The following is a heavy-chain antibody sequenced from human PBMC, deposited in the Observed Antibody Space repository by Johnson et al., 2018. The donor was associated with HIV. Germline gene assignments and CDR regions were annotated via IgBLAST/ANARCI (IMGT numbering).Heavy chain of an antibody. D-gene: IGHD4-23*01. CDR3: ARVSDDYGGNPAAWGAFDI. J-gene: IGHJ3*02. Sequence: VQLVESGGGLVQPGGSLRLSCAASGFTFSSYDMHWVRQATGKGLEWVSAIGTAGDTYYPGSVKGRFTISRDSSKNTLYLQMNSLRAEDTALYYCARVSDDYGGNPAAWGAFDIWGQGTMVTVSS. CDR1: GFTFSSYD. V-gene: IGHV3-13*01. CDR2: IGTAGDT.